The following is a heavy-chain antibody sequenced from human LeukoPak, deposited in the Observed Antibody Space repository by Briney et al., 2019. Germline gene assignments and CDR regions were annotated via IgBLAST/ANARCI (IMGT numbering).Heavy chain of an antibody. D-gene: IGHD2-21*01. CDR2: IYYSGST. CDR1: GGSISSSSYY. V-gene: IGHV4-39*01. J-gene: IGHJ3*02. Sequence: SETLSLTCTVSGGSISSSSYYWGWIRQPPGKGLEWIGSIYYSGSTYYNPSLKSRVTISVDTSKNQFSLKLSSVTAADTAVYYCARLWSDAFDIWGQGTMVTVSS. CDR3: ARLWSDAFDI.